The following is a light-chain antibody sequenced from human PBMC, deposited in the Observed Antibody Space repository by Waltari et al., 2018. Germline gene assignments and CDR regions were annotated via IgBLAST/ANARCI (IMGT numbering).Light chain of an antibody. CDR2: KAS. V-gene: IGKV1-5*03. Sequence: DIQMTQSPSTLSASVGDRVTITCRASQSISNYLAWYQQKPGKAPNLLIYKASVLERGVPSRFIGSGSGTDFTLTISSLQPDDFATYYCQQHKAYPYTFGQGTKLAIK. J-gene: IGKJ2*01. CDR3: QQHKAYPYT. CDR1: QSISNY.